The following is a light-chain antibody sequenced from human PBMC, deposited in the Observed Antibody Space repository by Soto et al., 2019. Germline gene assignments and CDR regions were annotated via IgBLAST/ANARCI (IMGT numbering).Light chain of an antibody. V-gene: IGLV2-14*01. J-gene: IGLJ1*01. CDR3: SSYTSSSTL. Sequence: LTQPPSVSAAPGQRVTISCSGSSSNIPNNYVSWYQQLPGTGPKLMIYEVSDRPSGISSRFSGSKSGNTASLTISGLQTEDEADYYCSSYTSSSTLFGTGTKVTLL. CDR2: EVS. CDR1: SSNIPNNY.